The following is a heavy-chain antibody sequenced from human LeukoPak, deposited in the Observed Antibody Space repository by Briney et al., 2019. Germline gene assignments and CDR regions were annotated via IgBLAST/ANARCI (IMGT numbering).Heavy chain of an antibody. CDR3: AAASNYYDRSSYYSYAMDV. V-gene: IGHV1-69*04. Sequence: SVKVSCKTSGGTFSTSAITWVRQAPGQGLEWMGRIIPVLNITTYAQRFQGRVTITADTSTSTVYMELSSLRSEETAVYYCAAASNYYDRSSYYSYAMDVWGQGTTVTVSS. CDR1: GGTFSTSA. D-gene: IGHD3-22*01. J-gene: IGHJ6*02. CDR2: IIPVLNIT.